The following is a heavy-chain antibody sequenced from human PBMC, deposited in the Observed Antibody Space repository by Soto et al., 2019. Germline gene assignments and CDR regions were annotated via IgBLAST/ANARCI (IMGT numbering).Heavy chain of an antibody. D-gene: IGHD5-12*01. CDR2: IGRSSSFT. Sequence: PEGSLRLSCAASGFTFGRYSLNWVRQAPGQGLEWVSSIGRSSSFTYYSDAVKGRFTSSRDNARSSLYLQMNSLRAEDSGVYYCARSLGVATIIENYDYYYGMDVWGQGTTVTVSS. CDR1: GFTFGRYS. J-gene: IGHJ6*02. V-gene: IGHV3-21*01. CDR3: ARSLGVATIIENYDYYYGMDV.